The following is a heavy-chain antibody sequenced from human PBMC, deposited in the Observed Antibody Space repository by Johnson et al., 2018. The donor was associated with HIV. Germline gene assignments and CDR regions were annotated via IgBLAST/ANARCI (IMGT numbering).Heavy chain of an antibody. D-gene: IGHD2-15*01. CDR3: ARALGGLDAFDI. CDR1: GFTFDDYA. J-gene: IGHJ3*02. CDR2: ISSSGSTI. Sequence: VQLVESGGGLVQPGRSLRLSCAASGFTFDDYAMHWVRQAPGKGLEWVSYISSSGSTIYYADSVKGRFTISRDNAKNSLYLQMNSLRAEDTAVYYCARALGGLDAFDIWGQGTMVTVSS. V-gene: IGHV3-48*03.